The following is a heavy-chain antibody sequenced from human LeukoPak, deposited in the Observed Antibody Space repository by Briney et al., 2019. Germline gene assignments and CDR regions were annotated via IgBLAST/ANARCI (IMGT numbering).Heavy chain of an antibody. CDR3: ARSQYDFWSGSGYWYFDL. D-gene: IGHD3-3*01. Sequence: GESLKISCKGFGYSFTNYWIGWVRQMPGKGLEWMGIIFPGDSDTRYSPSFQGQVTISADKSISTAYLQWSSLKASDTAMYYCARSQYDFWSGSGYWYFDLWGRGTLVTVSS. CDR2: IFPGDSDT. CDR1: GYSFTNYW. J-gene: IGHJ2*01. V-gene: IGHV5-51*01.